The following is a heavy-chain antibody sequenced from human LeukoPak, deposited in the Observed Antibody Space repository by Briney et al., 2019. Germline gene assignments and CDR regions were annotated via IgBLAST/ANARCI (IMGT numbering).Heavy chain of an antibody. V-gene: IGHV3-7*03. J-gene: IGHJ6*02. CDR2: IKQDGSEK. CDR1: GFTFSSYW. Sequence: PGGSLRLSCAASGFTFSSYWMSWVRQAPGKGLEWVANIKQDGSEKYYVDSVKGRFTISRDNAKNSLYLQMNSLRAEDTAVYYCARDLRAIVATYYYYGMGVWGQGTTVTVSS. CDR3: ARDLRAIVATYYYYGMGV. D-gene: IGHD5-12*01.